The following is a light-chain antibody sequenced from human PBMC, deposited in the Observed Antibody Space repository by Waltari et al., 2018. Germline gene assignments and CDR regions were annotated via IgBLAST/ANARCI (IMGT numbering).Light chain of an antibody. CDR1: KLGDKY. V-gene: IGLV3-1*01. Sequence: SYELTQPPSVSVSPGQTASITCPGDKLGDKYAGGYPQKPGQSPVLVIYQHSKRPSGIPERFSGSNSGNTATLTISGTQAMDEADYYCQAWDSSTAVFGGGTKLTVL. CDR3: QAWDSSTAV. J-gene: IGLJ2*01. CDR2: QHS.